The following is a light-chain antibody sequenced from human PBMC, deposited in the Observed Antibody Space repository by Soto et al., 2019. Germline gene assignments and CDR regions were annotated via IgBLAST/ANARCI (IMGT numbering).Light chain of an antibody. CDR3: QQYGSSPWT. CDR2: GAS. V-gene: IGKV3-20*01. J-gene: IGKJ1*01. Sequence: VLTQSPAPLSLSPGARATLSCGASQSVSSHFAWYQQKSGQAPRLLIYGASSRATGIPDRFSGSGSGTDFTLTISRLEPEDFAVYYCQQYGSSPWTFGQGTKVDNK. CDR1: QSVSSH.